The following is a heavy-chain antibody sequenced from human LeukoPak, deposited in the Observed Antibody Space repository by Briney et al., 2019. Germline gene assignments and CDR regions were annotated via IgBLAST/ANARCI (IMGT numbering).Heavy chain of an antibody. CDR2: INPNSGGT. D-gene: IGHD2-2*01. CDR1: GYTFTGYY. CDR3: ARAWVVPGHAFDI. Sequence: ASVKVSCKASGYTFTGYYMHWVRQAPGQGLEWMGWINPNSGGTKYAQKFQGRVTMIRDTSISTAYMELSRLRSDDTAVYYCARAWVVPGHAFDIWGQGTMVTVSS. V-gene: IGHV1-2*02. J-gene: IGHJ3*02.